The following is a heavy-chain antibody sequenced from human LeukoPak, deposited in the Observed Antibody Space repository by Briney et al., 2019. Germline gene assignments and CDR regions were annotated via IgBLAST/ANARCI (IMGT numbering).Heavy chain of an antibody. CDR3: ARAGPHHLGEGWFDP. CDR2: INPNSGGT. Sequence: GASVKVSCKASGYTFTAYYIHWMRQAPGQGLEWMGWINPNSGGTYFAQKFQGRVSMTRDTSISTAYMELGRLRSDDTAVYYCARAGPHHLGEGWFDPWGQGTLVTVSS. J-gene: IGHJ5*02. CDR1: GYTFTAYY. D-gene: IGHD1-1*01. V-gene: IGHV1-2*02.